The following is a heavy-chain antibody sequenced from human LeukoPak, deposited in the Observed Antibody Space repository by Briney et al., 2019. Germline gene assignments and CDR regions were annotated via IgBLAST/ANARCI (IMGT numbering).Heavy chain of an antibody. CDR3: ARDLVGDIVVVPAAILGWFDP. D-gene: IGHD2-2*02. CDR2: IYYSGST. CDR1: GGSISSSSYY. J-gene: IGHJ5*02. Sequence: SETLSLTCTVSGGSISSSSYYWGWIRQPPGKGLEWIGSIYYSGSTYYNPSPKSRVTISVDTSKNQFSLKLSSVTAADTAVYYCARDLVGDIVVVPAAILGWFDPWGQGTLVTVSS. V-gene: IGHV4-39*02.